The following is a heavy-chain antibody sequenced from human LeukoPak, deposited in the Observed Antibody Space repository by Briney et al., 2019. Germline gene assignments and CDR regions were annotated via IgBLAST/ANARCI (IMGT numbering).Heavy chain of an antibody. V-gene: IGHV3-7*03. CDR1: GFTFSSYW. Sequence: AGGSLRLSCTASGFTFSSYWMNWVRQAPGKGLEWVANIKQDGNEKYYVDSVKGRFTISRDSSKNTLYLQLNSLRADDTAVYYCATSMGGGNIDYWGQGALVTVSS. D-gene: IGHD3-16*01. J-gene: IGHJ4*02. CDR2: IKQDGNEK. CDR3: ATSMGGGNIDY.